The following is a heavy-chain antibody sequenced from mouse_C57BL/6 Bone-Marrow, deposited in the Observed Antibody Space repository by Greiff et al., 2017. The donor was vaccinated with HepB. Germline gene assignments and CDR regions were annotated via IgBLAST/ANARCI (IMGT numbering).Heavy chain of an antibody. J-gene: IGHJ1*03. D-gene: IGHD1-1*01. CDR1: GYTFTSYT. Sequence: QVQLKQSGAELARPGASVKMSCKASGYTFTSYTMHWVKQRPGQGLEWIGYINPSSGYTKYNQKFKDKATLTADKSSSTAYMQLSSLTSEDSAVYYCARALITTVVATDWYFDVWGTGTTVTVSS. CDR3: ARALITTVVATDWYFDV. V-gene: IGHV1-4*01. CDR2: INPSSGYT.